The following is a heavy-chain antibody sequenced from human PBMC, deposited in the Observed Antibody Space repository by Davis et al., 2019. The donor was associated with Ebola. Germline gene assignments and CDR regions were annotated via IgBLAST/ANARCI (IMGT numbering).Heavy chain of an antibody. V-gene: IGHV3-33*08. CDR2: FWFDGIIK. D-gene: IGHD3-22*01. Sequence: PGGSLRPPGDPPGSPFSSFGMNWVRRAPGKGREWVAVFWFDGIIKYFADSVKGRFTISRDNSKNTLYLQMNSLRADDTAVYYCARGVDDGSGYYARESWYFDLWGRGTLVTVSS. CDR3: ARGVDDGSGYYARESWYFDL. J-gene: IGHJ2*01. CDR1: GSPFSSFG.